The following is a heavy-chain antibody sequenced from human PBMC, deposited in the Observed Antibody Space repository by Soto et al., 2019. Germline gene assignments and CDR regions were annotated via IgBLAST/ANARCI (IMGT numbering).Heavy chain of an antibody. CDR2: VYHNGGA. CDR3: GRVVEGATRHTDPDS. Sequence: QVHLQESGPGLVKPSETLSLTCTVSGVSIHNSHSFWAWIRQPPGKGLQFIASVYHNGGAHYNSSLKSRVAISVDTANNQVSLRMRSLTAADTAFYYCGRVVEGATRHTDPDSWGQGILVTVSS. J-gene: IGHJ5*01. CDR1: GVSIHNSHSF. V-gene: IGHV4-39*01. D-gene: IGHD2-21*01.